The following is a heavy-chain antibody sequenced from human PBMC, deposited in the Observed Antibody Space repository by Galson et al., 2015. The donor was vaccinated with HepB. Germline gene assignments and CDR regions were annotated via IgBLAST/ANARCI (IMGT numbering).Heavy chain of an antibody. CDR2: TYYRSKWFN. Sequence: CAISGDSVSSNNVAWNWIRQSPSRGLEWLGRTYYRSKWFNEHAVSVKSRITINPDTSKNQFSLQLNSVTPEDTAVYYCARGRPTYFAMDVWGQGTTVTVSS. J-gene: IGHJ6*02. V-gene: IGHV6-1*01. CDR3: ARGRPTYFAMDV. D-gene: IGHD1-1*01. CDR1: GDSVSSNNVA.